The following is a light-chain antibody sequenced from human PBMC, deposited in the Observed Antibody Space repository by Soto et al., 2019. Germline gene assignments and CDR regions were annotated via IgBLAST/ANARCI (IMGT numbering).Light chain of an antibody. CDR2: AAS. J-gene: IGKJ1*01. CDR1: QSISIW. CDR3: QQSYSTTWT. V-gene: IGKV1-39*01. Sequence: DIQMTQSPSTLSASVGDRVTITCRASQSISIWLAWYQQKPGKAPKLLIYAASSLESGVPSRFSGSESETDFTLTISSLQPEDFANYSCQQSYSTTWTFGQGTKVDIK.